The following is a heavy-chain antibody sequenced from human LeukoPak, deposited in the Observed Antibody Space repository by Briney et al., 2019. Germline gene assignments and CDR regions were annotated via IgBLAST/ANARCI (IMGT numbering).Heavy chain of an antibody. J-gene: IGHJ4*02. V-gene: IGHV3-7*01. D-gene: IGHD6-13*01. CDR2: IKQDGSEK. CDR1: GFTFSSYW. CDR3: ARQYSSSWEYFDY. Sequence: GGSLRLSCAASGFTFSSYWMSWVRQAPGKGLEWVANIKQDGSEKYYVDSVKGRFTISRDNAKNSLYLQMNSLRAEDTAVYYCARQYSSSWEYFDYWGQGTLVTVSS.